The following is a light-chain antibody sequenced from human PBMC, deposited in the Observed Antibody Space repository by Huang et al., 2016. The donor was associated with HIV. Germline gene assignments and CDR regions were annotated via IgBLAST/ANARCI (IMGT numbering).Light chain of an antibody. CDR2: STA. V-gene: IGKV1-12*01. CDR3: QQANSFPYT. J-gene: IGKJ2*01. CDR1: QGIGTW. Sequence: DIQLTQSPSSVSASVGDRVTITCRASQGIGTWVAWYQQKPGKAPKLLIYSTASLQSVVPARFSGSGSGADFTLTISSLQPEDFATYYCQQANSFPYTFGQGTKLEI.